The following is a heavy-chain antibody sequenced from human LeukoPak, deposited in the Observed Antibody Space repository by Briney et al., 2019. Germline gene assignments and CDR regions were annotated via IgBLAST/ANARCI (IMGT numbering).Heavy chain of an antibody. J-gene: IGHJ4*02. CDR2: IYPGDSDT. Sequence: GASLQISCKGSGSIFTSYWIGWVRQPPGKGLEWMGIIYPGDSDTRYSPSFQGQVTISADKSISTAYLQWSSLKASDTAMYYCARPSITMVRGVIISRLIDYWGQGTLVTVSS. CDR1: GSIFTSYW. V-gene: IGHV5-51*01. CDR3: ARPSITMVRGVIISRLIDY. D-gene: IGHD3-10*01.